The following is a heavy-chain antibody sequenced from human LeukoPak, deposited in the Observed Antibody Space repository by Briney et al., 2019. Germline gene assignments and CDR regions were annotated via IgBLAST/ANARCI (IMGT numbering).Heavy chain of an antibody. CDR2: ISRSSTTI. CDR1: GFTFGSYE. D-gene: IGHD3-16*01. Sequence: GGSLRLPCAASGFTFGSYEMNWVRQAPGKGLEWVSYISRSSTTIYYGDSVKGRFTISRDDAKNSLFLQMDSLTAGDTGVYYCARGTYDWDSFDYWGQGALVTVSS. CDR3: ARGTYDWDSFDY. J-gene: IGHJ4*02. V-gene: IGHV3-48*03.